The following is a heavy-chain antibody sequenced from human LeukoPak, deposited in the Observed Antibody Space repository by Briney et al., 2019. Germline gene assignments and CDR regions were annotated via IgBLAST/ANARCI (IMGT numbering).Heavy chain of an antibody. CDR2: IYYSGST. CDR3: ARVSRDYPFDY. J-gene: IGHJ4*02. V-gene: IGHV4-34*01. D-gene: IGHD4-17*01. Sequence: PSETLSLTCAVYGGSFSGYYWSWVRQPPGKRLEWIGEIYYSGSTNYNPSLKSRVTISVDTSKNQFSLKLSSVTAADTAVYYCARVSRDYPFDYWGQGTLVTVSS. CDR1: GGSFSGYY.